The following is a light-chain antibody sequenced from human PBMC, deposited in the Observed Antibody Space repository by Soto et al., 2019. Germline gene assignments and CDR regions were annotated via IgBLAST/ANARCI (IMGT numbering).Light chain of an antibody. CDR2: EDT. J-gene: IGLJ1*01. V-gene: IGLV2-23*01. CDR3: CSYAGSSTFYV. CDR1: SDDVGSYNL. Sequence: QSALTQPASLSGSPGQSITISRAGNSDDVGSYNLVSWYQQYPGKAPKLIIYEDTKRPSGVSNRFSGSKSGNTASLTISGLQAEDEADYYCCSYAGSSTFYVFGTGTKVTVL.